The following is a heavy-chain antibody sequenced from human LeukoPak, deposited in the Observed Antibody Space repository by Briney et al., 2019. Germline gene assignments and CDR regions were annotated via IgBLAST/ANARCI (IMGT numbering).Heavy chain of an antibody. CDR3: ARTTPGTSGFDY. CDR2: INPNSGGA. CDR1: GYTFTDYY. Sequence: GASVKVSCKASGYTFTDYYLHWVRQAPGQGLEWMGWINPNSGGANYAQKFRGRVTMTRDTSISTAYMDLSGLRSDDTAVYYCARTTPGTSGFDYWGQGTLVTVSS. D-gene: IGHD1-1*01. V-gene: IGHV1-2*02. J-gene: IGHJ4*02.